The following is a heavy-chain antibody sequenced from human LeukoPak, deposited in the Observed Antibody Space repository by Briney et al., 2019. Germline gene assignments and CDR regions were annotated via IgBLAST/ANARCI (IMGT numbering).Heavy chain of an antibody. Sequence: SETLSLTCAVYGGSSSDSYWSWIRQPPGKGLEWVGEINHSGSTNYNPSLKSRVTISVDTSKNQFSLKLSSVTAADTAVYYCARAVVLYYDGSGYSTRFDYWGQGTLVTVSS. J-gene: IGHJ4*02. CDR3: ARAVVLYYDGSGYSTRFDY. V-gene: IGHV4-34*01. CDR1: GGSSSDSY. CDR2: INHSGST. D-gene: IGHD3-22*01.